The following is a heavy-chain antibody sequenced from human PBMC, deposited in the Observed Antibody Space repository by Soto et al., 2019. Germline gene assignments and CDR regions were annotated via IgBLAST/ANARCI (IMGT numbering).Heavy chain of an antibody. D-gene: IGHD3-10*01. J-gene: IGHJ4*02. V-gene: IGHV3-20*04. Sequence: GGSLRLSCAVSGFTFDDFDMSWVRQAPGKGLQWVSFINWNGGTIYYGDSVKGRFTISRDNAKNSLYLQMNSLRAEDTALYYCARGRYHSGSHELLDNWGQGTLVTVSS. CDR2: INWNGGTI. CDR3: ARGRYHSGSHELLDN. CDR1: GFTFDDFD.